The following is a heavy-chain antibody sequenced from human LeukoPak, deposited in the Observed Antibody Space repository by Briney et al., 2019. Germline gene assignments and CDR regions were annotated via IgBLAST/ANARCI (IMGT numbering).Heavy chain of an antibody. J-gene: IGHJ6*02. CDR1: GGTLSSHA. CDR3: ASRYCATDSCRSSTYCYYGLDG. D-gene: IGHD2-8*01. Sequence: SVKVSCKASGGTLSSHAISWVRQAPGQGLEWMGGIIPIFGTTNYAQKFQGRVTINADESTNTAYMELISLRSEDTAVYYCASRYCATDSCRSSTYCYYGLDGWGQGTTVTVSS. V-gene: IGHV1-69*01. CDR2: IIPIFGTT.